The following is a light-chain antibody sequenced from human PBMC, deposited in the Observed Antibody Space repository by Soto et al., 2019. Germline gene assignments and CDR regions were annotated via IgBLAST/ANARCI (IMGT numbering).Light chain of an antibody. CDR2: DAS. J-gene: IGKJ5*01. V-gene: IGKV3-11*01. CDR3: QQRSDWPIT. CDR1: QSVSRF. Sequence: EVVLTQSPATLSLSPGERATLSCRASQSVSRFLAWYQQKPGQAPRLLIFDASNRATGIPARFSASGSGTDFTLTISSLESEDSAVYYCQQRSDWPITFGQGTQLDI.